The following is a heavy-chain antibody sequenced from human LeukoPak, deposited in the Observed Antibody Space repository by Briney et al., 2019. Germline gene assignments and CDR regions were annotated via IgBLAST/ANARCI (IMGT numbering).Heavy chain of an antibody. V-gene: IGHV1-2*06. D-gene: IGHD6-19*01. CDR3: ARDAQWVALREYYFDY. CDR2: INPNSGGT. Sequence: ASVKVSCKASGYTFTGYYMHWVRQAPGQGLEWMGRINPNSGGTNYAQKFQGRVTMTRDTSISTAYMELSRLRSDDTAVYYCARDAQWVALREYYFDYWGQGTLVTVSS. J-gene: IGHJ4*02. CDR1: GYTFTGYY.